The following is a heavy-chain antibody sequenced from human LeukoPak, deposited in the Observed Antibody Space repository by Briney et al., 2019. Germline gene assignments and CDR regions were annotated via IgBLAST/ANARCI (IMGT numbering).Heavy chain of an antibody. CDR3: ARQVQRASLEGAIEY. J-gene: IGHJ4*02. D-gene: IGHD1-26*01. V-gene: IGHV4-59*08. CDR1: GGSISSYY. CDR2: IYYSGST. Sequence: SETLSLTCTVSGGSISSYYWSCMRQPPGKGLEWIGYIYYSGSTNYSPSLKSRVTISVDTSKNQFSLKLSSVTAADTAVYYCARQVQRASLEGAIEYWGQGTLVTVSS.